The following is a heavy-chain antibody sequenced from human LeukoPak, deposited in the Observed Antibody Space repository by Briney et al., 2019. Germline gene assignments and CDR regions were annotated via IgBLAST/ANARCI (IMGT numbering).Heavy chain of an antibody. D-gene: IGHD3-10*01. J-gene: IGHJ6*03. CDR3: ARRSPYYYMDV. V-gene: IGHV3-23*01. Sequence: GGSLRLSCAASGFIFGDDAMNCVRQAPGKGLEWVAGITGAGGITYYADSVKGRFTISRQNSKNTLSLQMNSLRAEDTALYYCARRSPYYYMDVWGKGTTVTVSS. CDR1: GFIFGDDA. CDR2: ITGAGGIT.